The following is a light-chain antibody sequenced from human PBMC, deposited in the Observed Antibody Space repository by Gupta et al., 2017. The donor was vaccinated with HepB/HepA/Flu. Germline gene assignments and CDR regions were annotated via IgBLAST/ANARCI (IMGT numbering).Light chain of an antibody. CDR1: SSDVGAYNY. CDR3: SSYAGSNNLV. Sequence: QSALTPPPSASGSPGQSVTISCTGTSSDVGAYNYVTWYQQHPGKAPKLMIYEVNKRPSGVPDRFSGSKSGNTASLTVSGLQAEDEADYYCSSYAGSNNLVFGGGTKLTVL. CDR2: EVN. V-gene: IGLV2-8*01. J-gene: IGLJ2*01.